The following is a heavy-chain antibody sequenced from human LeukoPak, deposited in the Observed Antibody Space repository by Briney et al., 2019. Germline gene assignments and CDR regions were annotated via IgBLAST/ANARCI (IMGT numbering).Heavy chain of an antibody. CDR1: GGTFSSYA. J-gene: IGHJ4*02. CDR2: IIPILGIA. V-gene: IGHV1-69*04. CDR3: ARVDSSGYYTDY. D-gene: IGHD3-22*01. Sequence: ASVKVSCKASGGTFSSYAISWVRQAPGQGLEWMGRIIPILGIANYAQKFQGRVTITADKSTSTAYMELSSLRSEDTAVYYCARVDSSGYYTDYWGQGTLVTVPS.